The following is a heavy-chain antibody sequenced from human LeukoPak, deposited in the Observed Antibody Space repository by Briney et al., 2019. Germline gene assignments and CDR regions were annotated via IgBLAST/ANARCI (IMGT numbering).Heavy chain of an antibody. V-gene: IGHV4-59*01. CDR1: GGSISSYY. D-gene: IGHD3-22*01. CDR2: IYYSGST. CDR3: ARMARLYYDSSGYYPGYDY. J-gene: IGHJ4*02. Sequence: PSETLSLTCTVSGGSISSYYWSWIRQPPGKGLEWIGYIYYSGSTNYNPSLKSRVTISVDTSKNQFSLKLSSVTAADTAVYYCARMARLYYDSSGYYPGYDYWGQGTLVTVSS.